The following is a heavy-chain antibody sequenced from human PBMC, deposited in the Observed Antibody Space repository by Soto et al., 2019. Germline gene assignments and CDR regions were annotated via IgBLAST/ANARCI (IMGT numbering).Heavy chain of an antibody. J-gene: IGHJ4*02. CDR3: ARDGYPKTGGIDF. CDR1: GFTLNDYY. V-gene: IGHV3-11*01. D-gene: IGHD2-15*01. Sequence: QVHLVESGGGLVKPGGSLRLSCVASGFTLNDYYVSWIRQAPGKGLEWISYISSSGSTIYYADSVKGRFTVSREHANNSVILQMNILRVEDTAMYFWARDGYPKTGGIDFWGQGTLVTVSS. CDR2: ISSSGSTI.